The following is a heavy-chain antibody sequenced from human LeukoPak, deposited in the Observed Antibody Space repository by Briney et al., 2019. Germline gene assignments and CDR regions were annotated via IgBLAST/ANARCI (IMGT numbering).Heavy chain of an antibody. Sequence: SETLSLTCTVSGGSISSSSYYWGWIRQPPGKGLEWIGEINHSGSTNYNPSLKSRVTISVDTSKNQFSLKLSSVTAADTAVYYCARGGYCSSTSCYRIYFDYWGQGTLVTVSS. CDR1: GGSISSSSYY. CDR3: ARGGYCSSTSCYRIYFDY. V-gene: IGHV4-39*07. D-gene: IGHD2-2*02. J-gene: IGHJ4*02. CDR2: INHSGST.